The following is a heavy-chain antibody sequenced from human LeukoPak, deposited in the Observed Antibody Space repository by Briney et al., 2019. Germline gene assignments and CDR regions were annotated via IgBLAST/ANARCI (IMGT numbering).Heavy chain of an antibody. CDR2: IYYSGLT. Sequence: SETLSLTCTVSGGSIFSSTYYWGWIRQPPGKGLEWIGSIYYSGLTYYNPSLQSRLSISVDTSTNQYSLKLWSVTAADTAVYFCARINPYFDNWGQGTLVTVSS. V-gene: IGHV4-39*07. J-gene: IGHJ4*01. CDR1: GGSIFSSTYY. CDR3: ARINPYFDN.